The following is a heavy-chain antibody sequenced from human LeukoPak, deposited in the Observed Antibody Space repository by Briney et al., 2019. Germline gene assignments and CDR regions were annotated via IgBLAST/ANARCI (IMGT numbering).Heavy chain of an antibody. D-gene: IGHD3-22*01. J-gene: IGHJ3*02. CDR1: GGSISSYY. CDR2: IYYSGST. V-gene: IGHV4-59*01. CDR3: ARDPGYYDSSGYYDAFDI. Sequence: PSETLSLTCTVSGGSISSYYWSWIRQPPGKGLEWIGFIYYSGSTNYNPSLTSRVTISVDTSKNQFSLKLSSVTAADTAVYYCARDPGYYDSSGYYDAFDIWGQGTVVTVSS.